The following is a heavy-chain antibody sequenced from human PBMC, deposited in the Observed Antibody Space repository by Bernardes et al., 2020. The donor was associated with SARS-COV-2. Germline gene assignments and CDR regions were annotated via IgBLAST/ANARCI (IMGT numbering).Heavy chain of an antibody. J-gene: IGHJ4*02. V-gene: IGHV1-24*01. CDR2: FDPEDGET. CDR3: ARGVSEYTNYYFDS. Sequence: SVKVSCKVSGHTLTELSMHWVRQAPGKGLEWMGGFDPEDGETIYAQKFQGRVTMTEDTSTDTAYMELSSLRSEDTAVYYCARGVSEYTNYYFDSWGQGTLVTVSS. CDR1: GHTLTELS. D-gene: IGHD4-4*01.